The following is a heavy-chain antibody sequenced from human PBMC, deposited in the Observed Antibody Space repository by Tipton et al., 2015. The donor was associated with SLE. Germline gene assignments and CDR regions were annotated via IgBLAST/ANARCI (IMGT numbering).Heavy chain of an antibody. CDR1: GYSFTNYG. J-gene: IGHJ4*02. D-gene: IGHD3-3*01. Sequence: QLVQSGAEVKKPGASVKVSCKASGYSFTNYGISWVRQAPGQGLEWMGWINTYNGKTKYAQKFQGRVTMTTDTSTSTAYMELRSLRFDDTAVYHCARVNYDFWSGLNYWGQGTLVTVSS. V-gene: IGHV1-18*01. CDR2: INTYNGKT. CDR3: ARVNYDFWSGLNY.